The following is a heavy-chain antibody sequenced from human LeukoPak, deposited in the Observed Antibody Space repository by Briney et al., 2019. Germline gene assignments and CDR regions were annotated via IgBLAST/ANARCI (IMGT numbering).Heavy chain of an antibody. D-gene: IGHD6-13*01. CDR2: ISSSSSYI. V-gene: IGHV3-21*01. CDR1: GFTFSSYS. CDR3: ARKVSSSWYYFDY. Sequence: GGSLRLSCAASGFTFSSYSMNWVRQAPGKGLEWVSSISSSSSYIYYADSVKGRFTISRDNAKNSLYLQMNGRRAEDTAVYYCARKVSSSWYYFDYWGQGTLVTVSS. J-gene: IGHJ4*02.